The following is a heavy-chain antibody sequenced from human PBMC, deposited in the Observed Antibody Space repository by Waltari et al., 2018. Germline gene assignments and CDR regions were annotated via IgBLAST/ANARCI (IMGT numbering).Heavy chain of an antibody. CDR2: TYYRSKWYN. Sequence: QVQLQQSGPGLVKPSQTLSLTCAISGDSVSRNRAAWNWIRQPPSRGLEWLGRTYYRSKWYNDYAESVKGRIIFNPDTSKNQFSLQLNSVTPDDTAIYYCARSPFDWYFDLWGRGTLVTVSS. D-gene: IGHD1-1*01. V-gene: IGHV6-1*01. CDR3: ARSPFDWYFDL. CDR1: GDSVSRNRAA. J-gene: IGHJ2*01.